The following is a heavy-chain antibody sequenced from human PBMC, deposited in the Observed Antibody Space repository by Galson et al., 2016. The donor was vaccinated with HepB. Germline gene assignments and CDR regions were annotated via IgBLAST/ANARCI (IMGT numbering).Heavy chain of an antibody. Sequence: SLRLSCAASAFSFSSYSMNWVRQAPGKGLEWISYISSTRTITYYADSVKGRFTLSRDNAKNSLYLQMDSLRDDDTAVYYCARKSPFGPFDYWGHGTLISVSS. J-gene: IGHJ4*01. D-gene: IGHD2/OR15-2a*01. CDR1: AFSFSSYS. CDR2: ISSTRTIT. CDR3: ARKSPFGPFDY. V-gene: IGHV3-48*02.